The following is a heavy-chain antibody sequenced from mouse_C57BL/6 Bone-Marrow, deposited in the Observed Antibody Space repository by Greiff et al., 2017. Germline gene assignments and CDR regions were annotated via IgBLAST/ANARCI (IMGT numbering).Heavy chain of an antibody. CDR2: IDPSTSCT. V-gene: IGHV1-50*01. CDR3: ASMAWGYHYPMDY. Sequence: QVQLQQPGAELVKPGASVKLSCKASGYTFTSYWMQWVKQRPGPGLEWIGEIDPSTSCTTYNQKFKGKATLTVDTSSSTAYMQLHSLTSEDSAVYYYASMAWGYHYPMDYWGQGTSVTVSS. J-gene: IGHJ4*01. D-gene: IGHD2-2*01. CDR1: GYTFTSYW.